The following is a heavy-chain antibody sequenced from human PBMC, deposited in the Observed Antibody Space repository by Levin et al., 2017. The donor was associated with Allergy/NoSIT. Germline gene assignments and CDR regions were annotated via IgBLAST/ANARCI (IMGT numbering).Heavy chain of an antibody. D-gene: IGHD1-26*01. Sequence: GGSLRLSCAASGFTFDDYAMHWVRQAPGKGLEWVSGISWNSGSIGYADSVKGRFTISRDNAKNSLYLQMNSLRAEDTALYYCARGIVGAMDYWGQGTLVTVSS. CDR3: ARGIVGAMDY. J-gene: IGHJ4*02. V-gene: IGHV3-9*01. CDR2: ISWNSGSI. CDR1: GFTFDDYA.